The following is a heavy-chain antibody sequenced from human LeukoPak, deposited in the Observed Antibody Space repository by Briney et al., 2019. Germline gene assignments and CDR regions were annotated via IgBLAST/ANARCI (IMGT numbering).Heavy chain of an antibody. CDR2: ISAYNGNT. V-gene: IGHV1-18*04. D-gene: IGHD3-10*01. Sequence: PMASVKVSCKASGYTFTGYYMHWVRQAPGQGLEWMGWISAYNGNTNYAQKLQGRVTMTTDTSTSTAYMELRSLRSDDTAVYYCARDKLMVRGVLRGVDYWGQGTLVTVSS. J-gene: IGHJ4*02. CDR1: GYTFTGYY. CDR3: ARDKLMVRGVLRGVDY.